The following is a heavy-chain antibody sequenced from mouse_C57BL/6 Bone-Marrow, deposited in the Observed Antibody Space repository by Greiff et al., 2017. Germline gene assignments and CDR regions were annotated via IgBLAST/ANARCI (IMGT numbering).Heavy chain of an antibody. CDR1: GYTFTSHW. D-gene: IGHD2-2*01. CDR2: IVPGGSRT. CDR3: ARSDGYDVRFAY. Sequence: QVQLQQSGPELVRPGASVKISCKAPGYTFTSHWMQWVRQRPGQGLEWIGEIVPGGSRTYYNEKFKGKATLTVDTTSSTAYMQLSSLPSEDSAVYFYARSDGYDVRFAYWGQGTLVTVSA. V-gene: IGHV1-56*01. J-gene: IGHJ3*01.